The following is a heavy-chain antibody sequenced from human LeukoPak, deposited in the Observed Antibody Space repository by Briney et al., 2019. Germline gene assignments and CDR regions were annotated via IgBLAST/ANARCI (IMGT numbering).Heavy chain of an antibody. CDR2: INHSGST. CDR3: ARGYYYDSSGYYFGY. Sequence: SETLSRTCAVYGGSFSGYYWSWIRQPPGKGLEWIGEINHSGSTNYNPSLKSRVTISVDTSKNQFSLKLSSVTAADTAVYYCARGYYYDSSGYYFGYWGQGTLVTVSS. V-gene: IGHV4-34*01. D-gene: IGHD3-22*01. J-gene: IGHJ4*02. CDR1: GGSFSGYY.